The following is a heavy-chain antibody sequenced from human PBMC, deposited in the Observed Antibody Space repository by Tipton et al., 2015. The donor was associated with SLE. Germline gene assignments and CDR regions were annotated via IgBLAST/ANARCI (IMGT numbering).Heavy chain of an antibody. CDR1: GGSIRSYY. CDR3: ARGPPFMEWERNWFDP. Sequence: TLSLTCTVSGGSIRSYYWTWIRQPPGKRLEWIAYIYHSGITNYNPSLQSRVTISVGRSKNQFSLKLTSVTAADTAVYYCARGPPFMEWERNWFDPWGQGTQVTVSS. D-gene: IGHD3-3*02. CDR2: IYHSGIT. V-gene: IGHV4-59*01. J-gene: IGHJ5*02.